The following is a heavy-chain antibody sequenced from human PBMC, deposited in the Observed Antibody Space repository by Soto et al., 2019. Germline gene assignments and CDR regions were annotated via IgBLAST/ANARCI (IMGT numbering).Heavy chain of an antibody. V-gene: IGHV1-69*01. CDR2: IIPLIGTA. Sequence: QVQLVQSGAEVKKPGSSVKVSCKASGGTVSRYTFTWVRHAPGQGLEWMGGIIPLIGTANYAQKVQGRVKITADVSTSKDYMHLSRLRFEDTATYYCAREGYGDYGKHFDYRGKDTLVTFSS. CDR3: AREGYGDYGKHFDY. J-gene: IGHJ4*02. CDR1: GGTVSRYT. D-gene: IGHD4-17*01.